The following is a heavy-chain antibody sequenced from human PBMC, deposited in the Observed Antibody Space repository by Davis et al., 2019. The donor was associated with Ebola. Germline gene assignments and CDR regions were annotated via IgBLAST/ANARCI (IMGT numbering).Heavy chain of an antibody. D-gene: IGHD4-17*01. J-gene: IGHJ6*02. V-gene: IGHV5-51*01. CDR1: GDSFANYW. CDR3: ARTSVLVTTEGGMDV. Sequence: GGSMRLSCKGSGDSFANYWIGWVRQMTGKGLEWMGIIYPGDSDTRYSPSFQGQVTISADKSISTAYLQWSSLKASDTAMYYCARTSVLVTTEGGMDVWGQGTTVTVSS. CDR2: IYPGDSDT.